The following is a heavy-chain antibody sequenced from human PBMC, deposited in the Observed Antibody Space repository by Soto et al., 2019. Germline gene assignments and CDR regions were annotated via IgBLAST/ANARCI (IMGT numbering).Heavy chain of an antibody. J-gene: IGHJ4*02. D-gene: IGHD3-9*01. CDR3: ARLIVDYDILTGSSFFDY. CDR1: GGSISSSSYY. Sequence: SETLSLTCTVSGGSISSSSYYWGWIRQPPGKGLEWIGSIYYSGSTHYNPSLKSRVTTSVDTSKNQFSLKLSSVTAADTAVYYCARLIVDYDILTGSSFFDYWGQGTLVTVSS. V-gene: IGHV4-39*01. CDR2: IYYSGST.